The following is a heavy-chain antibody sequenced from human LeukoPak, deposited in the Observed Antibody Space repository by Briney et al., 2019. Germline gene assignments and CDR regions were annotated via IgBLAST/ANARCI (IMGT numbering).Heavy chain of an antibody. J-gene: IGHJ6*03. V-gene: IGHV1-69*05. Sequence: ASVKVSCKASGGTFSSYAISWARQAPGQGLEWMGGIIPIFGTANYAQKFQGRVTITTDESTSTPYMELSSLRSEDTAVYYCAKGRIVKMVRGGHYYYYMDVWGKGTTVTVSS. D-gene: IGHD3-10*01. CDR1: GGTFSSYA. CDR2: IIPIFGTA. CDR3: AKGRIVKMVRGGHYYYYMDV.